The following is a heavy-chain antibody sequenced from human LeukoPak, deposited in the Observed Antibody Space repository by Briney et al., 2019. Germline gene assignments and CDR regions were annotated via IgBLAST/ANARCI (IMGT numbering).Heavy chain of an antibody. V-gene: IGHV3-13*01. D-gene: IGHD1-1*01. J-gene: IGHJ4*02. Sequence: HPGGSLRLSCAASGFTFSNYDMHWVRQATGKGLEWVSAIGVAANTFYSGSVKGRFTISRDNSKNTLYLQMNSLRAEDTAVYYCASRALAGEFDYWGQGTLVTVSS. CDR1: GFTFSNYD. CDR3: ASRALAGEFDY. CDR2: IGVAANT.